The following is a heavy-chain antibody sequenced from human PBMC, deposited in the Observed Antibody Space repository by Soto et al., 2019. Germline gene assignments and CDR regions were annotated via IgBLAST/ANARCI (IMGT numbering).Heavy chain of an antibody. D-gene: IGHD6-6*01. J-gene: IGHJ6*02. CDR2: IYYSGST. Sequence: PSETLSLTCTVSGGSVSSGSYYWSWIRQPPGKGLEWIGYIYYSGSTNYNPSLKSRVTISVDTSKNQFSLKLSSVTAADTAVYYCARDELDSSSSSHTYYYYGMDVWGQGTTVTVSS. V-gene: IGHV4-61*01. CDR1: GGSVSSGSYY. CDR3: ARDELDSSSSSHTYYYYGMDV.